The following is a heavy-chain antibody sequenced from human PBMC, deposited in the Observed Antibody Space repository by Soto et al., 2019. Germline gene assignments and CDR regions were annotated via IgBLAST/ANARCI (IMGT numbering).Heavy chain of an antibody. CDR2: IYTSGST. CDR3: AREDDSSGYYEPHFDY. J-gene: IGHJ4*02. CDR1: GGSASSSY. V-gene: IGHV4-4*07. Sequence: PSETLSLTSTVSGGSASSSYWSWIRQPTGKGLEWIGRIYTSGSTNYNPSLKSRVTMSVDTSKNQFSLKLSSVTAADTAVYYCAREDDSSGYYEPHFDYWGQGTLVTVSS. D-gene: IGHD3-22*01.